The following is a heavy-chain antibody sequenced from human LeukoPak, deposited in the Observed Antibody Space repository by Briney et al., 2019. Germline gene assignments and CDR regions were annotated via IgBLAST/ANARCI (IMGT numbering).Heavy chain of an antibody. J-gene: IGHJ4*02. CDR1: GYTFTDYY. CDR2: IHPNSGGT. Sequence: GGSVKVSCKASGYTFTDYYMNWVRQAPGQGLEWMGWIHPNSGGTNYAQKFQGRVTMTRDTSISTAYMELSRLTSDDTAVYYCGRKSAARKTSEFDYWGQGTLVTVSS. CDR3: GRKSAARKTSEFDY. D-gene: IGHD6-6*01. V-gene: IGHV1-2*02.